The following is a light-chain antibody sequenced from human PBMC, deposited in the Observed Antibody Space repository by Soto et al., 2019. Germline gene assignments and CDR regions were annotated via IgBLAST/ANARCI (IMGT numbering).Light chain of an antibody. Sequence: EIVVTKSPLSLPVTPGEPASISCKSSQSLLHSNGNTYLDWYLQKPGQSPQLLIYLGSNRASGVPDRFSGSGSGTDFTLNISRVEAEDVGVYYCMQALHARTFGQGTKVEIK. J-gene: IGKJ1*01. CDR3: MQALHART. V-gene: IGKV2-28*01. CDR1: QSLLHSNGNTY. CDR2: LGS.